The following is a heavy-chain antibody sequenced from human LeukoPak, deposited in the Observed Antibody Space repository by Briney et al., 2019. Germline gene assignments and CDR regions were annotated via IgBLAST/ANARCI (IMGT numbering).Heavy chain of an antibody. CDR3: ARLTNRNDPFAI. CDR2: IIPILGIA. V-gene: IGHV1-69*04. Sequence: ASVKVSCKASGGTFSSYAISWVRQAPGQGPEWMGRIIPILGIANYAQKFQGRVTITADKSTSTAYMELSSLRSEDTAVHYCARLTNRNDPFAIWGQGTMVTVSS. D-gene: IGHD1-14*01. CDR1: GGTFSSYA. J-gene: IGHJ3*02.